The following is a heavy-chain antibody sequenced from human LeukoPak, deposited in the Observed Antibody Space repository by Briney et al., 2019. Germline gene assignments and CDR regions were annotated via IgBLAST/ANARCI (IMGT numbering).Heavy chain of an antibody. J-gene: IGHJ4*02. CDR2: IRYDGSDK. CDR3: AIDGAGSYFYY. D-gene: IGHD3-10*01. Sequence: PGGSLRLSCAASGFTFSSYGMHWVRQAPGKGLEGVALIRYDGSDKYNADSVKGRFTISRDNSKNTLYLQMNSLRAEDTAVYYCAIDGAGSYFYYWGQGTLVTVSS. CDR1: GFTFSSYG. V-gene: IGHV3-30*02.